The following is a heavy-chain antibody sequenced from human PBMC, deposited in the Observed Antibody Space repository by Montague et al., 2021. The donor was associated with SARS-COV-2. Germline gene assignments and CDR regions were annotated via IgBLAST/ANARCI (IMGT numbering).Heavy chain of an antibody. CDR2: MWYDGSKE. Sequence: SRRISCAASGFTFSSHGMHWVRQAPGKGLEWVAVMWYDGSKENYADSVKGRFTISRDNSEHMLYLQLNSLRAEDTAVYYCARDTYSSTSGTLDFWGRGTLVTVSS. J-gene: IGHJ4*02. V-gene: IGHV3-33*01. D-gene: IGHD6-13*01. CDR1: GFTFSSHG. CDR3: ARDTYSSTSGTLDF.